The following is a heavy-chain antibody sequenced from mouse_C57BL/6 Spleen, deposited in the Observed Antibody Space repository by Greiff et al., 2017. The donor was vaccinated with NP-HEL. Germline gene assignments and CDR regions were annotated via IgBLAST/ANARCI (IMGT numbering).Heavy chain of an antibody. V-gene: IGHV1-81*01. J-gene: IGHJ3*01. D-gene: IGHD1-1*01. CDR2: IYPRSGNT. CDR1: GYTFTSYG. CDR3: AREGTVNAY. Sequence: QVQLKQSGAELARPGASVKLSCKASGYTFTSYGISWVKQRTGQGLEWIGEIYPRSGNTYYNEKFKGKATLTADKSSSTAYMELRSLTSEDSAVYFCAREGTVNAYWGQGTLVTVSA.